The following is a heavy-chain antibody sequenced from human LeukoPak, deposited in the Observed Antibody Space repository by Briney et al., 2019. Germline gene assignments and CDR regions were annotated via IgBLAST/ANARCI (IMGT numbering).Heavy chain of an antibody. Sequence: GASVKVSCKASGYTFTSYDINWVRQATGQGLEWMGWMNPNSGNTGYAQKFQGRVTITRNTSISTAYMELSSLRSEDTAVYYCARRGYCSSTSCFFRRSGWFDPWGRGTLVTVSS. CDR1: GYTFTSYD. D-gene: IGHD2-2*01. CDR3: ARRGYCSSTSCFFRRSGWFDP. V-gene: IGHV1-8*03. CDR2: MNPNSGNT. J-gene: IGHJ5*02.